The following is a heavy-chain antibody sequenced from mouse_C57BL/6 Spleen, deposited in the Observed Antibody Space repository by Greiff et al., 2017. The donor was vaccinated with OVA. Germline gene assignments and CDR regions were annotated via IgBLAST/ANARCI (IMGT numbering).Heavy chain of an antibody. V-gene: IGHV1-63*01. CDR2: IYPGGGYT. J-gene: IGHJ1*03. CDR3: ARKEGTGRYFDG. Sequence: VQLQESGAELVRPGTSVKMSCKASGYTFTNYWIGWAKQRPGHGLEWIGDIYPGGGYTNYNEKFKGKATLTADKSSSTAYMQFSSLTSEDSAIDYCARKEGTGRYFDGWGTGTTVTVSS. D-gene: IGHD4-1*01. CDR1: GYTFTNYW.